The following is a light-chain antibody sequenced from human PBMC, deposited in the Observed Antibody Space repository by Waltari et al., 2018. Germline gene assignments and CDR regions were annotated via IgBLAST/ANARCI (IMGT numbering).Light chain of an antibody. V-gene: IGLV4-69*01. CDR2: LNSDGSH. CDR1: SGHSSYA. Sequence: QLVLTQSPSASASLGASVKLTCTLSSGHSSYAIAWHQQQPEKGPRYLMKLNSDGSHSKGDGLPDRFSGSSSGAARYLTISSLQSEDEADYYCQTWGTGIQVFGGGTKLTVL. CDR3: QTWGTGIQV. J-gene: IGLJ2*01.